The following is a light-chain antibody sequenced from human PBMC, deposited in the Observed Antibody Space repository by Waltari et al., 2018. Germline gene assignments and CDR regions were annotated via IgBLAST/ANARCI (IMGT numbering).Light chain of an antibody. CDR2: TLS. CDR3: MQRIELPWT. Sequence: DIVLTQTPLSLPVPHGEPPSIPCRFSRSLLDTVDGNTCSDWYLQKQGQSPQVLISTLSHRASGVPDRFSGSGSDTDFTLKISRVEAEDVGVYYCMQRIELPWTFGQGTKLEIK. V-gene: IGKV2-40*01. CDR1: RSLLDTVDGNTC. J-gene: IGKJ2*02.